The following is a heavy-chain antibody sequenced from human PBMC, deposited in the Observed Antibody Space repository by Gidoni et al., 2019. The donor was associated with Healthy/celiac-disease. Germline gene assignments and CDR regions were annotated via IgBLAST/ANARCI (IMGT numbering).Heavy chain of an antibody. V-gene: IGHV3-33*01. D-gene: IGHD3-22*01. CDR2: IWYDGSNK. CDR3: ARESLTYDSSGYYYGY. J-gene: IGHJ4*02. CDR1: GFTFSSYG. Sequence: QVHLVAYGGGLVQPGRSVRLSCAASGFTFSSYGMHWVRQAPGKGLEWVAVIWYDGSNKYYADSVKGRFTIARDNSKNTLYLQMNSLRAEDTAVYYCARESLTYDSSGYYYGYWGQGTLVTVSS.